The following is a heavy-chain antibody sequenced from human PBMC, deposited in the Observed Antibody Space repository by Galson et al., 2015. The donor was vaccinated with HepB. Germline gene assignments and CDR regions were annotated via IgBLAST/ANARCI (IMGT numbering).Heavy chain of an antibody. V-gene: IGHV1-2*05. J-gene: IGHJ6*02. Sequence: SVKVSCKASGYTFTGYYMHWVRQAPGQGLEWMGRIDPNSGGTNYAQKFQGRVTMTRDTSISTAYMELSRLRSDDTVVYYCARGPPVYERNTYYYYGMDVWGQGTTVTVSS. D-gene: IGHD3-3*01. CDR2: IDPNSGGT. CDR1: GYTFTGYY. CDR3: ARGPPVYERNTYYYYGMDV.